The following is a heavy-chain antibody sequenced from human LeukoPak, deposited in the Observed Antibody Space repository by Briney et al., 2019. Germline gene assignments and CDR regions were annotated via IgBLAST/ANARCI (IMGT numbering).Heavy chain of an antibody. CDR1: GFTFSSYE. J-gene: IGHJ3*02. Sequence: GGSLRLSCAASGFTFSSYEMNWVRQAPGKGLEWVSYISSSGSTIYYADSVKGRFTISRDNAKNSLYLQMNSLRVEDTAVYYRARSGYGDYALSVAFDIWGQGTMVTVSS. CDR2: ISSSGSTI. V-gene: IGHV3-48*03. D-gene: IGHD4-17*01. CDR3: ARSGYGDYALSVAFDI.